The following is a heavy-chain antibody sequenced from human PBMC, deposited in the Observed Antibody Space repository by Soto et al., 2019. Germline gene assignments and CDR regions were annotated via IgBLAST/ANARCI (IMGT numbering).Heavy chain of an antibody. V-gene: IGHV1-69*02. CDR1: GGTFSSYT. CDR2: IIPILGIA. Sequence: SVKVSCKASGGTFSSYTISWVRQAPGQGLEWMGRIIPILGIANYAQKFQGRVTITADKSTSTAYMELSSLRSEDTAVYYCARGLSLYGSGSYYWFDPWGQGTLVTVS. J-gene: IGHJ5*02. CDR3: ARGLSLYGSGSYYWFDP. D-gene: IGHD3-10*01.